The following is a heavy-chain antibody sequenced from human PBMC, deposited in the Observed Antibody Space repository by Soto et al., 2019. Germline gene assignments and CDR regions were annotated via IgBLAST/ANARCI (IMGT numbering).Heavy chain of an antibody. J-gene: IGHJ3*02. CDR2: INHSGST. CDR3: ARADIVVVVAATGADAFDI. D-gene: IGHD2-15*01. V-gene: IGHV4-34*01. Sequence: QVQLQQWGAGLLKPSETLSLTCAVYGGSFSGYYWSWIRQPPGKGLEWLGEINHSGSTNYNPSLESRVTISVDTSKNQFSLKLSSVTAADTAVYYCARADIVVVVAATGADAFDIWGQGTMVTVSS. CDR1: GGSFSGYY.